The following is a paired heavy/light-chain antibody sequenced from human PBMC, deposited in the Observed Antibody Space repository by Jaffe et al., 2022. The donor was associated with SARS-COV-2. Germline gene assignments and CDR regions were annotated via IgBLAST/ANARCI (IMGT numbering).Light chain of an antibody. CDR1: DIGSKD. V-gene: IGLV3-9*01. CDR3: QVWDSSTGI. J-gene: IGLJ2*01. CDR2: RDN. Sequence: SYELTQPLSVSVALGQTASITCGGDDIGSKDVHWYQQKPGQAPVLVMYRDNNRPSGIPERFSGSNSGTTATLTISRAQAGDEAEYYCQVWDSSTGIFGGGTTLTVL.
Heavy chain of an antibody. CDR3: AITYYYDATGDDAFDI. D-gene: IGHD3-22*01. CDR2: MNPNNGNT. J-gene: IGHJ3*02. CDR1: GYTFTSFD. V-gene: IGHV1-8*01. Sequence: QVQLVQSGAEVKKPGASVKVSCRASGYTFTSFDINWVRQATGQGLEWMGWMNPNNGNTGYAQKFKGRVAMTRDTSTTTAYMELGSLRSDDTAVYFCAITYYYDATGDDAFDIWGQGTVVTVSS.